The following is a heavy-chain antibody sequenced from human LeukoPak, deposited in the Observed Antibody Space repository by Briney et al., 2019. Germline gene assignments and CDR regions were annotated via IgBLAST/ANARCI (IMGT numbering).Heavy chain of an antibody. CDR1: GFTSSDYY. CDR3: VVPGSPFDY. Sequence: GGSLRLSCAASGFTSSDYYMSWVRQAPGKGLVWVSRINSDGSSTSYTDSVKGRFTTSRDNAKNTVYLQMNSLRVEDTAVYYCVVPGSPFDYGGQGTLVTVSS. D-gene: IGHD1-26*01. CDR2: INSDGSST. J-gene: IGHJ4*02. V-gene: IGHV3-74*01.